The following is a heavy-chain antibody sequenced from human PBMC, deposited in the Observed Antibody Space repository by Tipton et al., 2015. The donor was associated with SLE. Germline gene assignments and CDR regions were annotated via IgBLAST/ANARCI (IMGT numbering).Heavy chain of an antibody. CDR2: VYDIEFT. CDR1: GASISSYY. V-gene: IGHV4-59*01. D-gene: IGHD3-22*01. J-gene: IGHJ4*02. CDR3: ARGGTYHDSSGKIDY. Sequence: TLSLTCTVSGASISSYYWSWIRQPPGKGLEWIGYVYDIEFTNYNPSLKSRVTISLDTSKNQFSLKLSSVTAADTAVYYCARGGTYHDSSGKIDYWGQGTLVTASS.